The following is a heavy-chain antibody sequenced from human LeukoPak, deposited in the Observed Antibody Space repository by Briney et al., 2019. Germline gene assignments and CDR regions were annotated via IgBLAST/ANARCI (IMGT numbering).Heavy chain of an antibody. CDR1: GGSISSYY. CDR3: ATSPGYSSGWSGIGWYFDY. Sequence: SETLSLTCTVSGGSISSYYWSWIRQPPGKGLEWIGYIYYSGSTNYNPSLKSRVTISVDTSKNQFSLKLSSVTAADTAVYYCATSPGYSSGWSGIGWYFDYWGQGTLVTVSS. J-gene: IGHJ4*02. D-gene: IGHD6-19*01. V-gene: IGHV4-59*01. CDR2: IYYSGST.